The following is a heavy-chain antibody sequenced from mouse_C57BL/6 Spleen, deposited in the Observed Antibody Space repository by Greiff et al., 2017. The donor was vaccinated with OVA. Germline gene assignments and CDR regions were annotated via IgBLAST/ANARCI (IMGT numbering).Heavy chain of an antibody. CDR2: IRNKANGYTT. CDR1: GFTFTDYY. Sequence: EVKLVESGGGLVQPGGSLSLSCAASGFTFTDYYMSWVRQPPGKALEWLGFIRNKANGYTTEYSASVKGRFTISRDNSQSILYLQMNALRAEDSATYYCARYGNYSNYVRYAMDYWGQGTSVTVSS. V-gene: IGHV7-3*01. J-gene: IGHJ4*01. D-gene: IGHD2-5*01. CDR3: ARYGNYSNYVRYAMDY.